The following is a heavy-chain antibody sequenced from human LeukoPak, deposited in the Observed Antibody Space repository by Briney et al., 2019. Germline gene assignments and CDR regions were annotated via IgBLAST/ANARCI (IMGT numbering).Heavy chain of an antibody. V-gene: IGHV3-7*01. CDR3: ARNSIAMVRGVIGINWFDP. J-gene: IGHJ5*02. Sequence: GGSLRLSCAASGFTFSSYWMNWARQAPGKGLEWVASINHNGNVNYYVDSVKGRFTISRDNAKNSLYLQMNSLRAEDTAVYYCARNSIAMVRGVIGINWFDPWGQGTLVTVSS. CDR1: GFTFSSYW. D-gene: IGHD3-10*01. CDR2: INHNGNVN.